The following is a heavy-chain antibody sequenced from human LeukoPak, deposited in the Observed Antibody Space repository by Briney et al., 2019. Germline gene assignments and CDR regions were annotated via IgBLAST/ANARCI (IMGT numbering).Heavy chain of an antibody. CDR1: GFTFSDYA. D-gene: IGHD5-18*01. CDR2: ISGSGNST. V-gene: IGHV3-23*01. J-gene: IGHJ5*02. Sequence: GGSLRLSCVASGFTFSDYAVTWVRQAPGKGLEWVSAISGSGNSTFYADSVKGRFTVSRDNSKNTLYLQMNSLRAEDTALYYCAKGGYTYGPWGQGTLVTVSS. CDR3: AKGGYTYGP.